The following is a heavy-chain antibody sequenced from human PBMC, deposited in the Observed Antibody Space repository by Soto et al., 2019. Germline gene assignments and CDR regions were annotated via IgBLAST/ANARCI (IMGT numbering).Heavy chain of an antibody. V-gene: IGHV1-46*03. J-gene: IGHJ4*02. Sequence: ASVKVSCKASGYIFTSYYIHWVRQAPGQGLEWMGIINPSGGSTTYAQKFQGRVTMTRDTSTSTVYMELSSLRSEDTAVYYCARGRIGGSYYYWGQGTLVTVSS. CDR3: ARGRIGGSYYY. CDR1: GYIFTSYY. CDR2: INPSGGST. D-gene: IGHD1-26*01.